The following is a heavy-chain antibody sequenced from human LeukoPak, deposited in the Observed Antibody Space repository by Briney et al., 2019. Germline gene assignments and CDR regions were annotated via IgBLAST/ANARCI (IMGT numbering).Heavy chain of an antibody. V-gene: IGHV1-18*01. CDR3: ARGPGIAVAGYYFDY. D-gene: IGHD6-19*01. CDR2: ISAYNGNT. J-gene: IGHJ4*02. CDR1: GYTXTSYG. Sequence: ASVKVSCKASGYTXTSYGISWVRQAPGQGLEWMGWISAYNGNTNYAQKLQGRVTMTTDTSTSTAYMELRSLRSDDTAVYYCARGPGIAVAGYYFDYWGQGTLVTVSS.